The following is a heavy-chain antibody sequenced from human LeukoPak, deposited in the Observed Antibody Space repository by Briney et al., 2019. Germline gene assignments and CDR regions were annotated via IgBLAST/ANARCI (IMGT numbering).Heavy chain of an antibody. Sequence: GGSLRLSCVGSRFTISKYWMHWVRQAPGTGLVWVSRIHPDGSITTYADSVKGRFTISRDNSKNTLYLQMNSLRAEDTAVYYCAREYSGSYYFDSWGQGTLVTVSS. CDR1: RFTISKYW. CDR3: AREYSGSYYFDS. J-gene: IGHJ4*02. D-gene: IGHD1-26*01. CDR2: IHPDGSIT. V-gene: IGHV3-74*03.